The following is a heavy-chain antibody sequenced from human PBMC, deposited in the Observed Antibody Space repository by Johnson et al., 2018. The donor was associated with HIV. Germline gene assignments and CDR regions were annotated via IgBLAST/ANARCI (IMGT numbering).Heavy chain of an antibody. J-gene: IGHJ3*02. CDR2: INSDGSST. CDR3: AVLTTGGLRVGNFDI. CDR1: GFTFSSYG. D-gene: IGHD4/OR15-4a*01. Sequence: VQLVESGGGLVQPGRSLRLSCTASGFTFSSYGMHWVRQAPGKGLVWVSRINSDGSSTNYADSVKGRFTISRDNAKNSLYLQMNSLRAEDTALYYCAVLTTGGLRVGNFDIWGQGTMVTVSS. V-gene: IGHV3-74*02.